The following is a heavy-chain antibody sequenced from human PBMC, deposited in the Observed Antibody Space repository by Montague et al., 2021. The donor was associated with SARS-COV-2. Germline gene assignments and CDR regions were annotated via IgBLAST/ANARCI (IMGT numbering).Heavy chain of an antibody. CDR2: IYWDDDK. Sequence: PALVKPTQTLTLTCTFSGFSLSTSGMCVSWIRQSPGKGLEWLALIYWDDDKRYSPSLKSRLTNTKDTSKKQVVLTLTNMDPVDTATYYCARGDLVASDLFDYWGQGTLVTVSS. J-gene: IGHJ4*02. CDR3: ARGDLVASDLFDY. D-gene: IGHD2-2*01. V-gene: IGHV2-5*08. CDR1: GFSLSTSGMC.